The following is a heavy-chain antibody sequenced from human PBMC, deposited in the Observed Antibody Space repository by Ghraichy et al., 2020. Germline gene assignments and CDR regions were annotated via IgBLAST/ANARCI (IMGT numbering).Heavy chain of an antibody. CDR1: GGSVSSGSYY. CDR2: IYYSGST. CDR3: ARDQLVPAAIPD. Sequence: SETLSLTCTVSGGSVSSGSYYWSWIRQPPGKGLEWIGYIYYSGSTNYNPSLKSRVTISVDTSKNQFSLKLSSVTAADTGVYYCARDQLVPAAIPDWGQGTLVTVSS. V-gene: IGHV4-61*01. J-gene: IGHJ4*02. D-gene: IGHD2-2*02.